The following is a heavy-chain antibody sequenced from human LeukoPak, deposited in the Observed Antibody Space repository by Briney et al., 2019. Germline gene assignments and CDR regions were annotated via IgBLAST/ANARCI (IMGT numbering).Heavy chain of an antibody. CDR2: INPNSGGT. CDR3: AREYDILTGYYRTYGMDV. D-gene: IGHD3-9*01. J-gene: IGHJ6*02. V-gene: IGHV1-2*02. CDR1: GYTLTGYY. Sequence: ASVKVSCKASGYTLTGYYMHWVRQAPGQGLEWMGWINPNSGGTNYAQKFQGRVTMTRDTSISTAYMELSRLRSDDTAVYYCAREYDILTGYYRTYGMDVWGQGTTVTVSS.